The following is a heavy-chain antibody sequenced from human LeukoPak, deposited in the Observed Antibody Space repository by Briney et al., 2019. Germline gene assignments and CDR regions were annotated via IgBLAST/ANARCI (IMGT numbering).Heavy chain of an antibody. V-gene: IGHV5-51*01. D-gene: IGHD6-13*01. CDR2: IYPGDSDT. CDR3: ARRGIAAAGTLRYYYYYMDV. Sequence: GESLKISCKGSGYSFTSYWIGWVRQMPGKGLEWMGIIYPGDSDTRYSPSFQGQVTISADKSISTAYLQWSSLKASDTAMYYCARRGIAAAGTLRYYYYYMDVCGKGTTVTVSS. J-gene: IGHJ6*03. CDR1: GYSFTSYW.